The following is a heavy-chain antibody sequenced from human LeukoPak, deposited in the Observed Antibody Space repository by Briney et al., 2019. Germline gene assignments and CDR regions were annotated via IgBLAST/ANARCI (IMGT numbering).Heavy chain of an antibody. CDR2: IYPGDSDT. Sequence: GESLKISCQGSGYSFTSYWIGWVRQMPGKGLEWMGIIYPGDSDTRYSPSFQGQVTISADKSISTAYLQWSSLKASDTAMYYCARQQLWSPLDFDYWGQGTLVTVSS. CDR3: ARQQLWSPLDFDY. J-gene: IGHJ4*02. D-gene: IGHD5-18*01. CDR1: GYSFTSYW. V-gene: IGHV5-51*01.